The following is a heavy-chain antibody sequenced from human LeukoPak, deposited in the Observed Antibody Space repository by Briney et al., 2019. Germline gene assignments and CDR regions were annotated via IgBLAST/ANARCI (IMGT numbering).Heavy chain of an antibody. J-gene: IGHJ5*01. Sequence: ASVKVSCKASGYTFTSYAMNWVRQAPGQGLEWMGWINTNTGNPTYAQGFTGRFVFSLDTSVSTAYLQISSLKAEDTAVYYCARVGATMTSFNGWFDSWGQGNLVTVSS. D-gene: IGHD4-17*01. CDR3: ARVGATMTSFNGWFDS. CDR1: GYTFTSYA. V-gene: IGHV7-4-1*02. CDR2: INTNTGNP.